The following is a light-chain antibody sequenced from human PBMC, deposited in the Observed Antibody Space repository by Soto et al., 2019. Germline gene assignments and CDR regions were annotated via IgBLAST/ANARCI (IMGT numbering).Light chain of an antibody. CDR1: QSVSSTY. CDR3: QQFVNSLTWT. J-gene: IGKJ1*01. V-gene: IGKV3-20*01. CDR2: GAS. Sequence: IVLTQSPGTLSLSPGERATLSCRASQSVSSTYLIWYQQKPGQAPRLLIYGASSRATGVPDRFSGGGSGTDFTLTISRLEPEDFAVYYCQQFVNSLTWTFGQGTKVDIK.